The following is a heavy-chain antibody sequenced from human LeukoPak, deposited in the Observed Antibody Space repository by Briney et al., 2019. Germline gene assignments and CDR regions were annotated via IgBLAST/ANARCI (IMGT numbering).Heavy chain of an antibody. D-gene: IGHD2-15*01. V-gene: IGHV1-18*01. CDR2: ISAYNGNT. Sequence: GASVKVSCKASGYTFTSYGISWVRQAPGQGLEWMGWISAYNGNTNYAQKLQGRVTMTTDTSTSTAYMELRSLRSDDTAVYYCARDEPSDCSGGSCYSKVTHWYFDLWGRGTLVTVSS. J-gene: IGHJ2*01. CDR3: ARDEPSDCSGGSCYSKVTHWYFDL. CDR1: GYTFTSYG.